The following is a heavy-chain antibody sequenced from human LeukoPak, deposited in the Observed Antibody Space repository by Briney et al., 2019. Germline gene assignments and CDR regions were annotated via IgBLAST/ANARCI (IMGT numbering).Heavy chain of an antibody. CDR1: GYTFTSYG. CDR2: ISAYNGNT. D-gene: IGHD3-3*01. J-gene: IGHJ4*02. Sequence: GASVKVSCKASGYTFTSYGISWVRQAPGQGLEWMGWISAYNGNTNYAQKLQGRVTMTTDTSTSTAYMELRSLRSDDTAVYYCARRGFDFWSGFSFDYWGQGTLVTVSS. V-gene: IGHV1-18*01. CDR3: ARRGFDFWSGFSFDY.